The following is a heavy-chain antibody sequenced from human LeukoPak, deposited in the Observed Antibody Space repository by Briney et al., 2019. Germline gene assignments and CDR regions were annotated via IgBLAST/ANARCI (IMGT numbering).Heavy chain of an antibody. V-gene: IGHV4-34*01. D-gene: IGHD3-22*01. CDR1: GGSISSYY. CDR3: ARANYYDSSGYHADYYGMDV. CDR2: INHSGST. Sequence: SETLSLTCTVSGGSISSYYWSWIRQPPGKGLEWIGEINHSGSTNYNPSLKSRVTISLDTSKNQFSLKLSSVTAADTAVYYCARANYYDSSGYHADYYGMDVWGQGTTVTVSS. J-gene: IGHJ6*02.